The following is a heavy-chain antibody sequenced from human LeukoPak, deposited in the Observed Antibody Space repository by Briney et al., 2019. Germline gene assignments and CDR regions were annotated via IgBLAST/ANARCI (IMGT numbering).Heavy chain of an antibody. Sequence: PSETLSLTCTVSGGSISNYYWSWLRQPPGKGLEWIGYIYYSGNTNYNPSLKSRVTISVDTSKNQFYLKLNSVTAADTAVYYCARVRYCSTNRCYDREFDNWGQGTLVTVSS. V-gene: IGHV4-59*01. CDR3: ARVRYCSTNRCYDREFDN. J-gene: IGHJ4*02. D-gene: IGHD2-2*01. CDR1: GGSISNYY. CDR2: IYYSGNT.